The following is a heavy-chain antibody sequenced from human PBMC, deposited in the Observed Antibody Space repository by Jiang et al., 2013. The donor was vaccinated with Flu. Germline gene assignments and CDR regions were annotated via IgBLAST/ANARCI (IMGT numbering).Heavy chain of an antibody. CDR1: GYTFTSYY. D-gene: IGHD2-8*01. Sequence: QLLESGADLKKPGASVTVSCKASGYTFTSYYMHWVRQAPGQGLEWMGMIIPSGGGTFYAQSFQGRVTMTRDTSTNTIYMELSSLRSEDTALYYCVRGGDGVSGSYFDYWGQGTLITVSP. CDR2: IIPSGGGT. J-gene: IGHJ4*02. CDR3: VRGGDGVSGSYFDY. V-gene: IGHV1-46*01.